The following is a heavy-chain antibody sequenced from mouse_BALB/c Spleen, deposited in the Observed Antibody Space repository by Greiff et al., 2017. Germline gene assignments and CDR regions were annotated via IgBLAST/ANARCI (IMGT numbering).Heavy chain of an antibody. CDR2: ISYDGSN. J-gene: IGHJ3*01. V-gene: IGHV3-6*02. CDR1: GYSITSGYY. CDR3: ARVGNYEFAY. D-gene: IGHD2-1*01. Sequence: EVKLQESGPGLVKPSQSLSLTCSVTGYSITSGYYWNWIRQFPGNKLEWMGYISYDGSNNYNPSLKNRISITRDTSKNQFFLKLNSVTTEDTATYYCARVGNYEFAYWGQGTLVTVSA.